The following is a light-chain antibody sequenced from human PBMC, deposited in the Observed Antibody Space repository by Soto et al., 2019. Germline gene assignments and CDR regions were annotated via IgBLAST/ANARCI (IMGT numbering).Light chain of an antibody. V-gene: IGLV1-44*01. CDR3: SSYAGSNNYV. Sequence: QSVLTQPPSASGTSGQRVTISCSGSRSNIGYNGVQWFQQDPLTTPKLLIYSNDHRPSGVPDRFSGSKSGTSASLAISGLQSGDEAYHYCSSYAGSNNYVFGIGTKLTVL. J-gene: IGLJ1*01. CDR2: SND. CDR1: RSNIGYNG.